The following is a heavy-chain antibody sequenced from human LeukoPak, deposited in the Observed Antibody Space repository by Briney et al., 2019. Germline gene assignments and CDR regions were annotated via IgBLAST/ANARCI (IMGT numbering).Heavy chain of an antibody. J-gene: IGHJ6*03. CDR1: GYSFTSYW. D-gene: IGHD2-15*01. V-gene: IGHV5-51*01. CDR2: IYPGDSDT. Sequence: HGESLKISCKGSGYSFTSYWIGWVRQMPGKGLEWMGIIYPGDSDTRYSPSFQGQVTISADKPISTAYLQWSSLKASDTAMYYCARHPIGYCSGGSCYSQLWRHYYYMDVWGKGTTVTVSS. CDR3: ARHPIGYCSGGSCYSQLWRHYYYMDV.